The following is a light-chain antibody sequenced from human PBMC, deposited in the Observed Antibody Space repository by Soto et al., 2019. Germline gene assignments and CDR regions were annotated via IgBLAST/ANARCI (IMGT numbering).Light chain of an antibody. CDR2: GAT. CDR3: LQYNNWPYT. CDR1: QSVVSN. Sequence: EIVMTQSPATLSVSPGERATLSCRSSQSVVSNLAWYQQKPGQAPRLLIYGATTRATGIPARFSGRWSGTEFTLTISNLQSEDFAFYYCLQYNNWPYTFGQGTKLEIK. J-gene: IGKJ2*01. V-gene: IGKV3-15*01.